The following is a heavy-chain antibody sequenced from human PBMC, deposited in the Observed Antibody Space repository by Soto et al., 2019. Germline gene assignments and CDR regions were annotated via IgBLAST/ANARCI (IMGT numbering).Heavy chain of an antibody. J-gene: IGHJ4*02. CDR2: IVPIVDTA. CDR3: VGFVAIPGCPDY. D-gene: IGHD3-10*01. Sequence: QVQLVQSGAEVRQPASSVKVSCKTSGGTFSSYAISWVRQAPGQGLEWMGGIVPIVDTATYAQKFQGRVTXXAXXSTSTAYMELSRLRSDDTAVYYCVGFVAIPGCPDYWGQGTLVTVSS. CDR1: GGTFSSYA. V-gene: IGHV1-69*12.